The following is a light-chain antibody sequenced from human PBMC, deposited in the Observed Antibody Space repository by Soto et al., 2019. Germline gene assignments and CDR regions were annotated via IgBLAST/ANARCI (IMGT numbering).Light chain of an antibody. V-gene: IGKV2-30*01. CDR2: KVS. J-gene: IGKJ3*01. CDR3: MQGTHWPPFT. CDR1: QSLVYSDGNTY. Sequence: DVVMTQSPLSLPVTLGQPASISCRSSQSLVYSDGNTYLNWFQQRPGQSPRRLIYKVSKRDSGVPDRFSGRGSGTDFTLKISRVEAEDVGVYYCMQGTHWPPFTFGPGTKVEIK.